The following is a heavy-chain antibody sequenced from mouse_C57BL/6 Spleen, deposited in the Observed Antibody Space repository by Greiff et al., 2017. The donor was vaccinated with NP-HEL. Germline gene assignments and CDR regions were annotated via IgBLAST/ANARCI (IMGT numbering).Heavy chain of an antibody. J-gene: IGHJ2*01. V-gene: IGHV1-59*01. D-gene: IGHD2-1*01. Sequence: QVQLQQPGAELVRPGTSVKLSCKASGYTFTSYWMHWVKQRPGQGLEWIGVIDPSDSYTNYNQKFKGKATLTVDTSSSTAYMQLSSLTSEDSAVYYCARSRGYYDNTRSFDYWGEGTTRTVSS. CDR3: ARSRGYYDNTRSFDY. CDR2: IDPSDSYT. CDR1: GYTFTSYW.